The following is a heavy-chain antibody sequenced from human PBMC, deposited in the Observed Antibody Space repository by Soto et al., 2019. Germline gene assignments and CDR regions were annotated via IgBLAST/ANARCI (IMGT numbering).Heavy chain of an antibody. V-gene: IGHV4-39*01. J-gene: IGHJ4*02. D-gene: IGHD5-18*01. CDR2: IYYSGST. CDR1: GGSISSSSYY. CDR3: ARQTPQAMVFDFDY. Sequence: QLQLQESGPGLVKPSETLSLTCTVSGGSISSSSYYWGWIRQPPGKGLEWIGSIYYSGSTYYNPSLKSRVTISVDTSKNQFSLKLSSVTAPDTAVYYCARQTPQAMVFDFDYWGQGTLVTVSS.